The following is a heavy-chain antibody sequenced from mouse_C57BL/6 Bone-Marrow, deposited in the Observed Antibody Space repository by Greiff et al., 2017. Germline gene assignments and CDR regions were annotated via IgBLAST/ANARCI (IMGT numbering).Heavy chain of an antibody. Sequence: VQLVESGAELVRPGASVKLSCKASGYTFTDYYINWVKQRPGQGLEWIARIYPGSGNTYYNEKFKGKATLTAEKSSSTAYMQRSSLTSADSAVYCCASWGLLWLQQGGYYYAMDYWGQGTSVTVSS. V-gene: IGHV1-76*01. CDR3: ASWGLLWLQQGGYYYAMDY. CDR2: IYPGSGNT. J-gene: IGHJ4*01. D-gene: IGHD2-2*01. CDR1: GYTFTDYY.